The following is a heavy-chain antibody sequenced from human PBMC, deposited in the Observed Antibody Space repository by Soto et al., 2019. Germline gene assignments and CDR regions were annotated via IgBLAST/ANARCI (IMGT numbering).Heavy chain of an antibody. V-gene: IGHV4-59*01. CDR1: CDSINKYY. Sequence: SETLSLTCSVPCDSINKYYWPCIRQPPGKGLEGIGYIYDRGSTSYNPSLKTRLTISVDTSKNQFSLKLKSVTAADTAVYYCARGTKYYYQGTDCWGQGTTVNVSS. CDR3: ARGTKYYYQGTDC. J-gene: IGHJ6*01. CDR2: IYDRGST.